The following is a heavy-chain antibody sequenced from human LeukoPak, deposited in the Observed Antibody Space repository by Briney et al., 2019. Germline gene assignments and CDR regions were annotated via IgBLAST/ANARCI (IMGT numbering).Heavy chain of an antibody. CDR3: ARGPNPYGGKQSRRWFDP. CDR2: INHSGST. V-gene: IGHV4-34*01. J-gene: IGHJ5*02. D-gene: IGHD4-23*01. Sequence: LETLSLTCAVYGGSFSGYYWSWIRQPPGKGLEWIGEINHSGSTNYNPSLKSRVTISVDTSKNQFSLKLSSVTAADTAVYYCARGPNPYGGKQSRRWFDPWGQGTLVTVSS. CDR1: GGSFSGYY.